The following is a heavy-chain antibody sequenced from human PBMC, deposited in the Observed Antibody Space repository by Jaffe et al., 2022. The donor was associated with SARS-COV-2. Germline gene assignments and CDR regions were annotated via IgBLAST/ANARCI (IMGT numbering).Heavy chain of an antibody. V-gene: IGHV3-7*01. J-gene: IGHJ4*02. CDR3: AREVIGGVTDLDY. Sequence: EVQLVESGGGLVQPGGSLRLSCAASGFAFSNYWMSWVRQAPGKGLEWLGNIKEDGSDQNYVDSVKGRIAISRDNSKNSLYLQMISLRADDTAVYYCAREVIGGVTDLDYWGQGTLVTVSS. D-gene: IGHD3-16*01. CDR1: GFAFSNYW. CDR2: IKEDGSDQ.